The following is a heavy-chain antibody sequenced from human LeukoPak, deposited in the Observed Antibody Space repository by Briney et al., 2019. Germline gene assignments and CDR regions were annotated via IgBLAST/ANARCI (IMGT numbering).Heavy chain of an antibody. V-gene: IGHV3-30-3*01. J-gene: IGHJ6*02. Sequence: GGSLRLSCAASGFTFSSYAMHWVRQAPGKGLEWVAVISYDGSNKYYADSVKGRFTISRDNSKNTLYLQMNSLRAEDTAVYYCARTQGQLRYLDWSLLHGDGMDVWGQGTTVTVSS. D-gene: IGHD3-9*01. CDR1: GFTFSSYA. CDR3: ARTQGQLRYLDWSLLHGDGMDV. CDR2: ISYDGSNK.